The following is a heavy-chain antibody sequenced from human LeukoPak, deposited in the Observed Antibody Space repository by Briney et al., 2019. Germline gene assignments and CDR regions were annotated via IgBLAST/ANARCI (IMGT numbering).Heavy chain of an antibody. V-gene: IGHV4-4*02. CDR2: IYHSGST. CDR3: ARDLQLYGSGSYYNRGWFDP. D-gene: IGHD3-10*01. J-gene: IGHJ5*02. Sequence: SETLSLTCAVSGGSVSSSNWWNWVRQPPGKGLEWIGQIYHSGSTNYNPSLKTRVTISVDKSKSQFSLNLTSVTAADTAVYYCARDLQLYGSGSYYNRGWFDPWGQGTLVTVSS. CDR1: GGSVSSSNW.